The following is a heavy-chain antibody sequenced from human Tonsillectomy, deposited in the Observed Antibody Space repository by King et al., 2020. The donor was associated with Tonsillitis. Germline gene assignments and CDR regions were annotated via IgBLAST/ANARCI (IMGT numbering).Heavy chain of an antibody. CDR2: IYYSGTT. J-gene: IGHJ3*01. V-gene: IGHV4-31*03. Sequence: QLQESGPGLVEPSQTLTLTCTVSGGSISSGSYYWSWFRRHPGKGLEWVGYIYYSGTTYYNPSLKSRLTISVDTSKNQFSLNLSSLTAADTAVYYCARVGASGIITFDVWGQGTMVTVSS. D-gene: IGHD3-10*01. CDR1: GGSISSGSYY. CDR3: ARVGASGIITFDV.